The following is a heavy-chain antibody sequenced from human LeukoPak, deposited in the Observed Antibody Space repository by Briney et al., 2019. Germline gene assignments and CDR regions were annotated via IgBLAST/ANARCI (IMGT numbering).Heavy chain of an antibody. CDR3: ARIYDFWSAYQYYFDY. J-gene: IGHJ4*02. D-gene: IGHD3-3*01. Sequence: SETLSLTCTVSGGSISSYYWSWIRQPAGKGLEWIGRIYTSGSTNYNPSLKSRVTMSVDTSKNQFSLRLSSVTAADTAVYYCARIYDFWSAYQYYFDYWGQGTLVTVSP. V-gene: IGHV4-4*07. CDR2: IYTSGST. CDR1: GGSISSYY.